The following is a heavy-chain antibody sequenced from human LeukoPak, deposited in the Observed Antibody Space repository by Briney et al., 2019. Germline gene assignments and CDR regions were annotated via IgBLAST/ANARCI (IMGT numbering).Heavy chain of an antibody. CDR1: GGSISSYY. J-gene: IGHJ4*02. CDR2: IYTSGST. D-gene: IGHD3-22*01. CDR3: ARERYYHDNSGYNQGRDIDY. Sequence: SETLSLTCTVSGGSISSYYWSWIRQPAGKGLEWIGRIYTSGSTNYNPSLKSRVTMSVDTSKNQFSLKLSSVTAADTAVYYCARERYYHDNSGYNQGRDIDYWGQGTLVTVSS. V-gene: IGHV4-4*07.